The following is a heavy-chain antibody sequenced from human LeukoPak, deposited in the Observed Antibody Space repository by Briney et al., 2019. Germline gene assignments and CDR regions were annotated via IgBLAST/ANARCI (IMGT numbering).Heavy chain of an antibody. V-gene: IGHV1-69*13. CDR2: IIPIFGTA. Sequence: SVKVSCKASGGTFSSYAISWVRQAPGQGLEWMGGIIPIFGTANYAQKFQGRVTITADESTSTAYMELSSLRSEDTAVYYCARDRLSIRFLEWGRPLWSTRGTYYYMDVWGKGTTVTVSS. CDR3: ARDRLSIRFLEWGRPLWSTRGTYYYMDV. J-gene: IGHJ6*03. D-gene: IGHD3-3*01. CDR1: GGTFSSYA.